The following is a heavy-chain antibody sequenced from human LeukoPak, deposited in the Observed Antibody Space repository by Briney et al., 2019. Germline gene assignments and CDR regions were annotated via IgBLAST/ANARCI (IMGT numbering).Heavy chain of an antibody. Sequence: SETLSLTCTVSGVSITDYHWSWIRQPPGKGLEWLGYIYYSGNTNYNPSLKSRVTISVDTSKNQFSLKLNSVTAADTAVYYCARVRYYYGSGSYSDYWGQGTLVTVSS. CDR1: GVSITDYH. D-gene: IGHD3-10*01. CDR2: IYYSGNT. J-gene: IGHJ4*02. V-gene: IGHV4-59*01. CDR3: ARVRYYYGSGSYSDY.